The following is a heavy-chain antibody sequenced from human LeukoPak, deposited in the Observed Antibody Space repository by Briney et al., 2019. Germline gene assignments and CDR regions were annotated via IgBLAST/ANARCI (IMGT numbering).Heavy chain of an antibody. CDR3: AKVKGGGSYYAYFDY. Sequence: GGSLRLSCAASGFTFSSYWMSWVRQAPGKGLEWVANIKKDGIEKYYVDSVKGRFTISRDNAKTSLYLQMNSLRAEDTAVYYCAKVKGGGSYYAYFDYWGQGTLVTVSS. D-gene: IGHD1-26*01. CDR1: GFTFSSYW. J-gene: IGHJ4*02. CDR2: IKKDGIEK. V-gene: IGHV3-7*03.